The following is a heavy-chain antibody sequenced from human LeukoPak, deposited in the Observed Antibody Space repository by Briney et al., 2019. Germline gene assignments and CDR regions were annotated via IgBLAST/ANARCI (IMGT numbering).Heavy chain of an antibody. J-gene: IGHJ6*02. Sequence: GASVKVSCKASGYTFTGYYMHWVRQAPGQGLEWMGWSDPNSGDSNYAQKLQGRVTMTTDTSTSTAYMELRSLRSDDTAVYYCARDPGNYYDSSGYYPPVGMDVWGQGTTVTVSS. CDR3: ARDPGNYYDSSGYYPPVGMDV. CDR1: GYTFTGYY. CDR2: SDPNSGDS. V-gene: IGHV1-2*02. D-gene: IGHD3-22*01.